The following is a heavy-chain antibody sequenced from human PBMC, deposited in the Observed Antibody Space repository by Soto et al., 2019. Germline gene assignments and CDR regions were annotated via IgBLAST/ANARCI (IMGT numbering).Heavy chain of an antibody. CDR2: IYYSGST. J-gene: IGHJ4*02. Sequence: SETLSLTCTVSGGSISSGGYYWRWIRQHPGKGLEWIGYIYYSGSTYYNPSLKSRVTISVDTSKNQFSLKLSSVTAADTAVYYCASEGYDSSGYYFPYWGQGTLVTVSS. CDR1: GGSISSGGYY. CDR3: ASEGYDSSGYYFPY. V-gene: IGHV4-31*03. D-gene: IGHD3-22*01.